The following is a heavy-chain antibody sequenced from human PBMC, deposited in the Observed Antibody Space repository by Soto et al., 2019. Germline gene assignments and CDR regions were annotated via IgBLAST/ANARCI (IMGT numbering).Heavy chain of an antibody. CDR3: ARDQKATFDY. V-gene: IGHV1-69*06. CDR2: IIPIFGTA. J-gene: IGHJ4*02. CDR1: GGTFSSYA. Sequence: SVNVSCKASGGTFSSYAISWVRQAPGQGLELMGGIIPIFGTANYAQKFQGRVTITAXXXXTXPXMXLXXXGSEETAVYYCARDQKATFDYWGQGTLVTVSS.